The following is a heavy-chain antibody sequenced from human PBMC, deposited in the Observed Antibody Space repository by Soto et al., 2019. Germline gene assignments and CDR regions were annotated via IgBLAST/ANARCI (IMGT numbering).Heavy chain of an antibody. CDR1: GFTFSRYA. CDR2: VTGGGHTT. D-gene: IGHD3-10*01. J-gene: IGHJ6*02. Sequence: PGGSLRLSCAASGFTFSRYAMSWVRQAPGKGLEWVSTVTGGGHTTYNADSVNGRFTISRDNSKNTLYLQMNNLRAEDTAIYYCASSSGDLDVYGMDIWGPGPTVTV. V-gene: IGHV3-23*01. CDR3: ASSSGDLDVYGMDI.